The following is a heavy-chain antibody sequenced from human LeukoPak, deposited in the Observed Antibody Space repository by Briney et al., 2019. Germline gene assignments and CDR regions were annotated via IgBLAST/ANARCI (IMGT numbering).Heavy chain of an antibody. Sequence: GGSLRLSCAASGFTFSSYAMHWVRQAPGKGLEWVAVISYDGSNKYYADSVKGRFTISRDNSKNTLYLQMNSLRAEDTAVYYCAREIAVVVAAHYYMDVWGKGTTVTVSS. J-gene: IGHJ6*03. CDR3: AREIAVVVAAHYYMDV. V-gene: IGHV3-30*04. CDR1: GFTFSSYA. CDR2: ISYDGSNK. D-gene: IGHD2-15*01.